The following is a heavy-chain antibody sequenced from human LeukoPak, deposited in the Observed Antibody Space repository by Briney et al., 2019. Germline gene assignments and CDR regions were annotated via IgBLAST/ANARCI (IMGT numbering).Heavy chain of an antibody. CDR1: GGTFSSYA. J-gene: IGHJ6*03. CDR2: ISAYNGNT. V-gene: IGHV1-18*01. Sequence: ASVKVSCKASGGTFSSYAISWVRQAPGQGLEGMGCISAYNGNTNYAQKFQGRVTMTTDTSTSTAYMELRSLRSDDTAVYYCATHSTRIAVRPSDYYYYMDVWGKGTTVTVSS. CDR3: ATHSTRIAVRPSDYYYYMDV. D-gene: IGHD6-6*01.